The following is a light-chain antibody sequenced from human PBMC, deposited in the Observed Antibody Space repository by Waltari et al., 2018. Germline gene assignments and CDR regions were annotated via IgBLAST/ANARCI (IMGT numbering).Light chain of an antibody. CDR2: NVS. CDR3: SSYTSARTVV. J-gene: IGLJ2*01. V-gene: IGLV2-14*03. Sequence: QSALTQPASVSGSPGQSITISCTGTSSDIGGYDYVSWYQQHAGKVPKLMIHNVSHRPSGVSYRFAGSKSGNTASLTISGLQAEDEADYYCSSYTSARTVVFGGGTKVTVL. CDR1: SSDIGGYDY.